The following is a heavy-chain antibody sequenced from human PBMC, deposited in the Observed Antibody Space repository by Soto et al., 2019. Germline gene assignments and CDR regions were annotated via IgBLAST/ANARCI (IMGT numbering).Heavy chain of an antibody. D-gene: IGHD3-9*01. J-gene: IGHJ5*02. CDR1: GFSLSNARMG. Sequence: SGPTLVNPTETLTLTWTVSGFSLSNARMGVSWIRQPPGKALEWLAHIFSNDEKSYSTSLKSRLTISKDTSKSQVVLTMTNMDPVDTATYYCARGYDILTGDYFGGVWFDPWGQGTLVTVSS. CDR2: IFSNDEK. V-gene: IGHV2-26*01. CDR3: ARGYDILTGDYFGGVWFDP.